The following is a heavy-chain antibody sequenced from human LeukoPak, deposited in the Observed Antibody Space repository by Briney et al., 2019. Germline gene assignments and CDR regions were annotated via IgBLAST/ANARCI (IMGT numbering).Heavy chain of an antibody. D-gene: IGHD3-22*01. V-gene: IGHV3-30*18. Sequence: GGSLRLSCAASGFTFISYGMHWVRQAPGKGLEWVAVISSDGSNTFYADSVKGRFTISRDNSKNTLYLQMNSLRAEDTAVYYCAKGPHYFDSSGYLYYFDYWGQGTLVTVSS. CDR3: AKGPHYFDSSGYLYYFDY. J-gene: IGHJ4*02. CDR2: ISSDGSNT. CDR1: GFTFISYG.